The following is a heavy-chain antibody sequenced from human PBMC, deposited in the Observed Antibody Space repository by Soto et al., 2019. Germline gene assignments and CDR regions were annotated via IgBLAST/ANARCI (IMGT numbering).Heavy chain of an antibody. J-gene: IGHJ4*02. CDR2: VYYRGRS. Sequence: XETLSLTCTVSGCSVTNSSYYWGWIRQSPGKGLEWIGIVYYRGRSYSKSSVKSRVTISVDTSKNRFSLSLNSVTASDTAVYFCVSQRTTVPTQAYFDYWGPGALVTVSS. D-gene: IGHD4-17*01. V-gene: IGHV4-39*01. CDR1: GCSVTNSSYY. CDR3: VSQRTTVPTQAYFDY.